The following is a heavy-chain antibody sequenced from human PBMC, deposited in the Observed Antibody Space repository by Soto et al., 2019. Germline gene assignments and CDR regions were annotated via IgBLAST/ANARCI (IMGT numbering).Heavy chain of an antibody. CDR1: GFTCTSYW. J-gene: IGHJ4*02. Sequence: EVQLVESGGTLVQPGGSLRLSCAASGFTCTSYWMTWVRQAPGKGLEWVANIKQDGGETYYVDSLKGRFTISRDNAKNSLYLQMSSLRAEDTAVYYCAREVWGSFDYWGQGTLVTVSS. CDR3: AREVWGSFDY. CDR2: IKQDGGET. D-gene: IGHD7-27*01. V-gene: IGHV3-7*05.